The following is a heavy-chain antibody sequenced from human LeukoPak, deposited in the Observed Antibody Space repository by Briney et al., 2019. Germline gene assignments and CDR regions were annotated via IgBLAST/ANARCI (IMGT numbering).Heavy chain of an antibody. CDR1: GFTFSGSA. CDR2: IRSKANSYAT. J-gene: IGHJ4*02. D-gene: IGHD1-26*01. V-gene: IGHV3-73*01. Sequence: PGGSLRLSCAASGFTFSGSAMHWVRQASGKGLEWVGRIRSKANSYATAYAASVKGRFTISRDDSKNTAYLQMNSLKTEDTAVYYCTRHRRGSYHLDYWGQGTLVTVSS. CDR3: TRHRRGSYHLDY.